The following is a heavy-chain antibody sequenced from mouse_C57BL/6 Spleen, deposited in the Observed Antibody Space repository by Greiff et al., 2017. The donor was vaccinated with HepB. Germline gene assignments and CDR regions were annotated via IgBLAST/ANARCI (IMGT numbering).Heavy chain of an antibody. CDR1: GFNITDYY. J-gene: IGHJ3*01. D-gene: IGHD2-2*01. V-gene: IGHV14-1*01. CDR3: TIPGLWLRRTGFAY. Sequence: EVKLQESGADLVKPGASLKLSCTASGFNITDYYMHWVKQRPEQGLEWVGRIDPDDGVTEYDPKFQGKATMTADTSSNTAYLQLSSLTSEDTAVYYCTIPGLWLRRTGFAYWGQGTLVTVSA. CDR2: IDPDDGVT.